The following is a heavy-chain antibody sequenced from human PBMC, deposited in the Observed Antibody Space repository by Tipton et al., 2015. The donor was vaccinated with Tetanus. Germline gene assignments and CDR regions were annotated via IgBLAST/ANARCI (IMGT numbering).Heavy chain of an antibody. Sequence: AVSGSTFDEHAMHWVRQAPGKGLEWVSGILWNSARIDYADSVRGRFTIFIDNARNSLYLEMNSLRAEDTALYYCTKDLAPGGADRWGQGTLVIVSS. CDR2: ILWNSARI. V-gene: IGHV3-9*01. J-gene: IGHJ5*02. D-gene: IGHD4-23*01. CDR3: TKDLAPGGADR. CDR1: GSTFDEHA.